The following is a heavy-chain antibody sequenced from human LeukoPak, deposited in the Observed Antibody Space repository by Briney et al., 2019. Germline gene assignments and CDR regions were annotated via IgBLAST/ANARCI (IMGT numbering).Heavy chain of an antibody. Sequence: ASVKVSCKASGYTFTSYGISGVRQAPGQGLEWMGWISAYNGNTNYAQKLQGRVTMTTDTSTSTAYMELRSLRSDDTAVYYCARADDDYGDYIHDYWGQGTLVTVSS. D-gene: IGHD4-17*01. CDR2: ISAYNGNT. J-gene: IGHJ4*02. CDR3: ARADDDYGDYIHDY. V-gene: IGHV1-18*01. CDR1: GYTFTSYG.